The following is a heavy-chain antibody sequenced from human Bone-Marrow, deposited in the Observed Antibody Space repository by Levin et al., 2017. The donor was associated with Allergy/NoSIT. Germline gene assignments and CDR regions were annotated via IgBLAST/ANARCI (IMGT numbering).Heavy chain of an antibody. CDR1: GFNFDHYA. V-gene: IGHV3-9*01. J-gene: IGHJ4*02. CDR3: AKDTEYYYDSTGYYNY. D-gene: IGHD3-22*01. CDR2: ISWNSGSI. Sequence: SLKISCAASGFNFDHYAMHWVRQAPGKGLEWVSGISWNSGSICYEDSVKGRFTISRDNAKNSLYLQMNSLRPEDTAFYYCAKDTEYYYDSTGYYNYWGQGTLVTVSS.